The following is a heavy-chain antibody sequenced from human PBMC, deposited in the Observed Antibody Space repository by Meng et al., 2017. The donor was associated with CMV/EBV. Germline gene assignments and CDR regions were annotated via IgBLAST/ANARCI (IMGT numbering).Heavy chain of an antibody. J-gene: IGHJ5*02. CDR1: GYTFTSYD. D-gene: IGHD3-3*01. V-gene: IGHV1-8*03. CDR2: MNPNSGNT. Sequence: ASVKVSCKASGYTFTSYDINWVRQATGQGLEWMGWMNPNSGNTGYAQKFQGRVTITRNTSISTAYMELSSLRSEDTAVYYCARGDYDFWSGYCTRIHGWFDPWGQGTLVTVSS. CDR3: ARGDYDFWSGYCTRIHGWFDP.